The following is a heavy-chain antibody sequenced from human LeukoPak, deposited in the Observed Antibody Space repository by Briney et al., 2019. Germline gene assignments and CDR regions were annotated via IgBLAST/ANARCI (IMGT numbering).Heavy chain of an antibody. J-gene: IGHJ4*02. Sequence: SETLSLTCTVSGDSVSGISFYWSWIRQPPGKGLQYIGYIQYSGSTNYNPSLKSRVTISVDTSKNQFSLKLSSVTAADTAVYYCARGALGSGYYELDYWGQGTLVTVSS. CDR1: GDSVSGISFY. V-gene: IGHV4-61*01. CDR2: IQYSGST. CDR3: ARGALGSGYYELDY. D-gene: IGHD3-3*01.